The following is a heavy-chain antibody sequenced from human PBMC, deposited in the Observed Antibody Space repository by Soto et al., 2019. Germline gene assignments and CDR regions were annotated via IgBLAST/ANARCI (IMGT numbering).Heavy chain of an antibody. V-gene: IGHV5-51*01. D-gene: IGHD6-6*01. CDR3: ARTRSFTLGFYYDGMDV. CDR1: GYSFASYW. J-gene: IGHJ6*02. CDR2: IYPGDSDT. Sequence: PGESLKIFCQGSGYSFASYWIGLVRQMPGKDLEWMGIIYPGDSDTRYSPSFQGQVTISADKSLRTAYLQWTNLKASDTALYYCARTRSFTLGFYYDGMDVWGQGTTVTVSS.